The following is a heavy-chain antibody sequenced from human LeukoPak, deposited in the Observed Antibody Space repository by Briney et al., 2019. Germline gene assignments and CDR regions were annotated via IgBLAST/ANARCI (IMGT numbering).Heavy chain of an antibody. Sequence: PGGSLRLSCAASGFTFSSYSMNWVRQAPGKGLEWVSSISSSYIYYADSVKGRFTISRDNAKNSLYLQMNSLRAEDTAVYYCARDSGDGYRTSDYWGQGTLVTVSS. D-gene: IGHD5-24*01. CDR3: ARDSGDGYRTSDY. CDR2: ISSSYI. CDR1: GFTFSSYS. J-gene: IGHJ4*02. V-gene: IGHV3-21*01.